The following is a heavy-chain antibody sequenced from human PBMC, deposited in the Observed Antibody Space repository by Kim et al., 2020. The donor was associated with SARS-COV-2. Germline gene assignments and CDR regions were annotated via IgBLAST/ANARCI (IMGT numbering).Heavy chain of an antibody. CDR2: ISAYNGNT. Sequence: ASVKVSCKASGYTFTSYGISWVRQAPGQGLEWMGWISAYNGNTNYAQKLQGRVTMTTDTSTSTAYMELRSLRSDDTAVYYCARDKGGPRLTGFPNFDYWGQGTLVTVSS. CDR3: ARDKGGPRLTGFPNFDY. J-gene: IGHJ4*02. D-gene: IGHD3-9*01. V-gene: IGHV1-18*01. CDR1: GYTFTSYG.